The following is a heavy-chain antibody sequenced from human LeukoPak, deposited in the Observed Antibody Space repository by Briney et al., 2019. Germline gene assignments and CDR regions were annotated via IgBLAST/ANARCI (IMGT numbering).Heavy chain of an antibody. CDR1: GFTFSSYW. Sequence: PGGSLRLSCAASGFTFSSYWMSWVRQAPGKGLEWVANIKQDGSEKYYVDSVKGRFTISRDNAKNSLYLQINSLRAEGTAVYYCAKDAPYYYDSSGYGGAFDIWGQGTMVTVSS. J-gene: IGHJ3*02. D-gene: IGHD3-22*01. CDR2: IKQDGSEK. V-gene: IGHV3-7*03. CDR3: AKDAPYYYDSSGYGGAFDI.